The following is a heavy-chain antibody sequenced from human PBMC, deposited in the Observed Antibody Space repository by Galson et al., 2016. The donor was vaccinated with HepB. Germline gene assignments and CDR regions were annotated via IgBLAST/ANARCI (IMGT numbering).Heavy chain of an antibody. J-gene: IGHJ2*01. CDR1: GYSFTSYW. CDR2: IDPSDSYT. CDR3: ASRPVSSGSYFDWYFDL. V-gene: IGHV5-10-1*01. D-gene: IGHD1-26*01. Sequence: QSGAEVKKPGESLKISCMASGYSFTSYWISWVRQMPGKGLEWMGRIDPSDSYTTYSPSFQGHVSISADKSISTAYLQWSSLKASDTAVYYCASRPVSSGSYFDWYFDLWGRGTLVTVSS.